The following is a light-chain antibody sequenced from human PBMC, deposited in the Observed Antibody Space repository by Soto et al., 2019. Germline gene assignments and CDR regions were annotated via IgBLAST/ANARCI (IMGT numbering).Light chain of an antibody. Sequence: EIVLTQSPATLSLSPGERATLSCRASQSVSSYLAWYQQKPGQAPRLLIYETSNRATGIPARFSGSASGTDFTLTISSLEPEEFAVYYCQHRIKWPPIFTFGPGT. CDR2: ETS. V-gene: IGKV3-11*01. CDR3: QHRIKWPPIFT. J-gene: IGKJ3*01. CDR1: QSVSSY.